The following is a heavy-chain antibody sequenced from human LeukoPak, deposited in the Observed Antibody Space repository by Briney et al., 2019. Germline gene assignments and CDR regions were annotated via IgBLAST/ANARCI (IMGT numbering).Heavy chain of an antibody. CDR3: AKVGRGYTVTTGDDY. CDR2: IKSKTDGGTT. V-gene: IGHV3-15*01. Sequence: GGSLRLSCAASGFTVSSNYMSWVRQAPGKGLEWVGRIKSKTDGGTTDYAAPVKGRFTISRDDSKNTLYLQMNSLRAEDTAVYYCAKVGRGYTVTTGDDYWGQGTLVTVSS. J-gene: IGHJ4*02. CDR1: GFTVSSNY. D-gene: IGHD4-17*01.